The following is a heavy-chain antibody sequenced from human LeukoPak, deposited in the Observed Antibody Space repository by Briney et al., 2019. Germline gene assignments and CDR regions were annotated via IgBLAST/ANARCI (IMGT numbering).Heavy chain of an antibody. CDR3: ARSPTNMVATVEYDY. Sequence: ASVKVSCKASGYTFTSYAMNWVRQAPGQGLEWMGWISAYNGNTNYAQRLQGRVAMTTDTSTNTAYMELRSLRSDDTAVYYCARSPTNMVATVEYDYWGQGTLVTVSS. CDR2: ISAYNGNT. J-gene: IGHJ4*02. D-gene: IGHD5-12*01. V-gene: IGHV1-18*01. CDR1: GYTFTSYA.